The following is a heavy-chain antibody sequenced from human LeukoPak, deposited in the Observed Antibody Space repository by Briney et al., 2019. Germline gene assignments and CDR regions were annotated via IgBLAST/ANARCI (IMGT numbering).Heavy chain of an antibody. CDR3: ARVYSSSSGKNAFDI. D-gene: IGHD6-6*01. CDR1: GFTVSSND. Sequence: GGSLRLSCAASGFTVSSNDMSWVRQAPGKGLEWVSVIYSGGRTFYADSVKGRFTISRDNSKNTLYLQMNSLRAEDTAVYYCARVYSSSSGKNAFDIWGQGTMVTVSS. CDR2: IYSGGRT. J-gene: IGHJ3*02. V-gene: IGHV3-53*01.